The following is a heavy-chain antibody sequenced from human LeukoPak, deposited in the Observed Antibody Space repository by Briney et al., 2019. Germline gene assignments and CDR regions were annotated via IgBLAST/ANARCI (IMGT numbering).Heavy chain of an antibody. J-gene: IGHJ4*02. CDR3: AISGGLYGRQRRAYFDY. CDR2: INDSGTT. V-gene: IGHV4-34*01. CDR1: GGSFSGYY. D-gene: IGHD2-2*02. Sequence: SETLSLTCAVYGGSFSGYYWNWIRPPPGKGLEWIVEINDSGTTNSNPSLKSRVTISVDTSKNQSSLKLSSVTAADTAVYYCAISGGLYGRQRRAYFDYWGQGTLVTVSS.